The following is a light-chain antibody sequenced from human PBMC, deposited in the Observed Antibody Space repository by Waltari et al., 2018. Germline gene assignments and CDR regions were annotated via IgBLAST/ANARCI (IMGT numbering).Light chain of an antibody. J-gene: IGKJ4*01. CDR2: WAS. V-gene: IGKV4-1*01. CDR1: QRVLYSSHNKDY. Sequence: DIVMTQSPYSLAVSLGERATINCKSSQRVLYSSHNKDYLAWYQQKPGQPPKLLIYWASTRESGVPDRFSGSGSGTDFTLTISSLQAEDVAVYYCQQYYSTPLTFGGGTKVEIK. CDR3: QQYYSTPLT.